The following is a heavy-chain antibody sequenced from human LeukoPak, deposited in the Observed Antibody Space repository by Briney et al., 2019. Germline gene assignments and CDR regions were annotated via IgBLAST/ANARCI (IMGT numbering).Heavy chain of an antibody. V-gene: IGHV4-30-4*01. D-gene: IGHD1-14*01. J-gene: IGHJ6*02. CDR1: GGSISSGDYY. Sequence: PSQTLSLTCTVSGGSISSGDYYWSWIRQPPGKGLEWIGYIYYSGSTYYNPSLMGRFTVSLDTSKNQFSLKLSSVTAADTAVYYCARGGTIKNGMDVWGQGTTVTVSS. CDR3: ARGGTIKNGMDV. CDR2: IYYSGST.